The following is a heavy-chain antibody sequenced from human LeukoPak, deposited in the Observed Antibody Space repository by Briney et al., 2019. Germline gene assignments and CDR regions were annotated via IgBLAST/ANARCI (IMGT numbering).Heavy chain of an antibody. CDR1: GFTFSNAW. CDR3: TTELFCSGGSCYYFDY. CDR2: IKSKTDGGTT. Sequence: KPGGSLRPSCAASGFTFSNAWMSWVRQAPGKGLEWVGRIKSKTDGGTTDYAAPVKGRFTISRDDSKNTLYLQMNSLKTEDTAVYYCTTELFCSGGSCYYFDYWGQGTLVTVSS. V-gene: IGHV3-15*01. D-gene: IGHD2-15*01. J-gene: IGHJ4*02.